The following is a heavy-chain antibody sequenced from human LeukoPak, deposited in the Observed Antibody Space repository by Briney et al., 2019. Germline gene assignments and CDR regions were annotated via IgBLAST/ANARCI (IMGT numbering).Heavy chain of an antibody. CDR3: ARSIAAADFAPIDY. CDR2: ISSSSSYI. CDR1: GFTFRSYS. D-gene: IGHD6-13*01. Sequence: GSLRLSCAASGFTFRSYSTDWVRQAPGKGLEWVPSISSSSSYIYYADSVKGRFTISRDNAKNSLYLQMNSLRAEDTAVYYCARSIAAADFAPIDYWGQGTLVTVSS. J-gene: IGHJ4*02. V-gene: IGHV3-21*01.